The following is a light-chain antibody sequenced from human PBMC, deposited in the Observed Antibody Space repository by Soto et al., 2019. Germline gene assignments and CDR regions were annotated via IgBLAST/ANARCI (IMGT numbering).Light chain of an antibody. CDR1: QDISIY. CDR2: DAY. Sequence: DIQMTQSPSSLSASVGDRVTITCQASQDISIYLTWYQQKPGKAPKLLIYDAYNLEIGVPSRFSGSGSGTDFSLTINSLQPEDVATYVCQQYNNLPSFGPGTKVDIK. V-gene: IGKV1-33*01. J-gene: IGKJ3*01. CDR3: QQYNNLPS.